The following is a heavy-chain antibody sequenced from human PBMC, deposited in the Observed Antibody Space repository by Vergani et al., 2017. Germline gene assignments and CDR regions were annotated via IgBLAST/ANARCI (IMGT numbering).Heavy chain of an antibody. V-gene: IGHV3-33*01. Sequence: QVQLVESGGGVGQPGRSLRLSCAASGFTFNQYGMHWVRQAPGKGLECVSVTWYDGNNKQYAYSVKDRFTISRENSKVRMYLQMNSLRDEDTGVYYCARDLRLLYNRFDPWDKGTLVTVSS. J-gene: IGHJ5*02. CDR2: TWYDGNNK. D-gene: IGHD1-14*01. CDR1: GFTFNQYG. CDR3: ARDLRLLYNRFDP.